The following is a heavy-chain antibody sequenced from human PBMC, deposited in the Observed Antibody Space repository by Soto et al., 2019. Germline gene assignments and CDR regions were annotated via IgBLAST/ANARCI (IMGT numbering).Heavy chain of an antibody. CDR3: AKANTAMPQYYYGMDV. J-gene: IGHJ6*02. Sequence: GGSLRLSCSASGFAFSSYAMHWVRQAPGKGLEYVSAISSNGDSTYYADSVKGRFTISRDNSKNTLYLQMSSLRTEDTAVYYCAKANTAMPQYYYGMDVWRQRTTVTVSS. CDR1: GFAFSSYA. V-gene: IGHV3-64D*06. D-gene: IGHD5-18*01. CDR2: ISSNGDST.